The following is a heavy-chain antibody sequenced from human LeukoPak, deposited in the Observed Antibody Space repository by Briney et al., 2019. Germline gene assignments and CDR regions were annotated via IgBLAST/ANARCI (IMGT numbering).Heavy chain of an antibody. CDR2: IYSGGST. CDR3: AREAGGGAFLDY. CDR1: GFTVSSNY. D-gene: IGHD2-15*01. V-gene: IGHV3-66*01. Sequence: GGSLRLSCAASGFTVSSNYMSWVRQAPGKGLEWVSVIYSGGSTYYADSVKGRFTISRDDSKNTLYLQMNSLRAEDTAVYYCAREAGGGAFLDYWGQGTLVTVSS. J-gene: IGHJ4*02.